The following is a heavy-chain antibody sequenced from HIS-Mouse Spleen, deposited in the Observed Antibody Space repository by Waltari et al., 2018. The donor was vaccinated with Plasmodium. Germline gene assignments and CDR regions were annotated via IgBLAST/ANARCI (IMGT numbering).Heavy chain of an antibody. CDR2: INPNSGGT. J-gene: IGHJ1*01. CDR1: GYTFTGSY. D-gene: IGHD6-13*01. CDR3: ARVLGYKAAAGTFVEYFQH. V-gene: IGHV1-2*02. Sequence: QVQLVQSGAEVKKPGASVKVSCKASGYTFTGSYTHWVRQAPGHGLEWMGWINPNSGGTNYAQKFQGRVTMTRDTSISTAYMELSRLRSDDTAVYYCARVLGYKAAAGTFVEYFQHWGQGTLVTVSS.